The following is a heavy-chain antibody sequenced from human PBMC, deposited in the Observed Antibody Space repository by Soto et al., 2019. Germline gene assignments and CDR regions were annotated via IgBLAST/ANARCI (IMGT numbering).Heavy chain of an antibody. V-gene: IGHV3-48*03. CDR3: ARVHSSSWYVMDY. J-gene: IGHJ4*02. CDR1: GFTFSSYE. CDR2: ISSSGSTI. D-gene: IGHD6-13*01. Sequence: GGSLRLSCAASGFTFSSYEMIWVRQAPGKGLEWVSYISSSGSTIYYADSVKGRFTISRDNAENSLYLQMNSLRAEDTAVYYCARVHSSSWYVMDYWGQGTLVTVSS.